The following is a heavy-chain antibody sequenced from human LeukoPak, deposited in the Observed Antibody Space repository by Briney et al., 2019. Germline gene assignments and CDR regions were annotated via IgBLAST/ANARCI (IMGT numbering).Heavy chain of an antibody. J-gene: IGHJ4*02. CDR2: INPNSGGT. D-gene: IGHD3-22*01. CDR1: GYTSTGYY. Sequence: ASVKVSCKASGYTSTGYYIQWVRQAPGQGLEWMGWINPNSGGTDYAQKFQGRVTMTRDTSISTAYMELSRLRSDDTAVYYCASGGRLYDNSPNYHDYWGQGTLVTVSS. CDR3: ASGGRLYDNSPNYHDY. V-gene: IGHV1-2*02.